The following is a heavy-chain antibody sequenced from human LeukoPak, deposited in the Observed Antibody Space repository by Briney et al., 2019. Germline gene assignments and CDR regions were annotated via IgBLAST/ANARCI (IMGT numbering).Heavy chain of an antibody. CDR1: GGSISSSSYY. CDR3: ASLLNTAMVTGFDS. CDR2: IYYSGST. Sequence: PSETLSLTCTVSGGSISSSSYYWGWIRQPPGKGLEWIGSIYYSGSTYYNPSLKSRVTISVDTSKEQFSLELSSVTGADTALYYCASLLNTAMVTGFDSWGQGTLVTVSS. J-gene: IGHJ4*02. V-gene: IGHV4-39*01. D-gene: IGHD5-18*01.